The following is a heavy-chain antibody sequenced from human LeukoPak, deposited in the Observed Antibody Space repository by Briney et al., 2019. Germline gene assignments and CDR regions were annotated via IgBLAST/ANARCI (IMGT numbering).Heavy chain of an antibody. V-gene: IGHV3-48*04. D-gene: IGHD5-18*01. CDR3: ARARGYNYGYVDY. J-gene: IGHJ4*02. Sequence: GGSLRLSCAASGFTFSSYSMNWVRQAPGKGLEWVSYIGSSSSTIYYADSVKGRFTISRDNAKNSLYLQMNSLRAEDTAVHYCARARGYNYGYVDYWGQGTLVTVSS. CDR2: IGSSSSTI. CDR1: GFTFSSYS.